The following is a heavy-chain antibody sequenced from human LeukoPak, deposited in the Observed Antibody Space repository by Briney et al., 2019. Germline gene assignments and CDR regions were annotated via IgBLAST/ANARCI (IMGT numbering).Heavy chain of an antibody. D-gene: IGHD3-10*01. CDR3: ARVGLSDYYYYMDV. Sequence: SETLSLTCPVSGCSISSYYWSWIRQPPGKGLAWIGYIYYSGSPNYNPSLKRRVTISVDTSKNQFSLKLSSVTAADTAVYYCARVGLSDYYYYMDVWGKGTTVTVSS. CDR2: IYYSGSP. V-gene: IGHV4-59*01. J-gene: IGHJ6*03. CDR1: GCSISSYY.